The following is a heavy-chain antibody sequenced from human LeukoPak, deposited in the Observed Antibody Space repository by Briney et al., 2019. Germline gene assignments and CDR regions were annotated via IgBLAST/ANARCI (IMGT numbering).Heavy chain of an antibody. D-gene: IGHD3-22*01. J-gene: IGHJ3*02. CDR3: AKGDSSGYYYVDAFDI. Sequence: GGSLRLSCAASGFTFSSYAMSWVRQAPGKGLEWVSAIGGSGGSTYYADSVKGRFTISRDNSKNTLYLQMNSLRAEDTAVYYCAKGDSSGYYYVDAFDIWGQGTMVTVSS. CDR1: GFTFSSYA. V-gene: IGHV3-23*01. CDR2: IGGSGGST.